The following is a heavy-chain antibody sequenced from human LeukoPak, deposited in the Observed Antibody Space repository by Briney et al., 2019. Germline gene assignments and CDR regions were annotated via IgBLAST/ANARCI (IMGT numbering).Heavy chain of an antibody. CDR3: ARDQRNSGSYRFEY. CDR2: ITGNNGNT. D-gene: IGHD1-26*01. V-gene: IGHV1-18*01. Sequence: ASVKVSCKTSGYTFSGYGISWVRQAPGQGLEWMGWITGNNGNTNYAPSLQGRVTMTTDTSTNTVYMELTSLKSDDTAVCYCARDQRNSGSYRFEYWGQGTLVTVSS. CDR1: GYTFSGYG. J-gene: IGHJ4*02.